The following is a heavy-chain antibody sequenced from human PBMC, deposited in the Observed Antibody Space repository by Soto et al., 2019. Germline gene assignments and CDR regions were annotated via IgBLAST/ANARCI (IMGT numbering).Heavy chain of an antibody. V-gene: IGHV4-59*08. Sequence: SETLSLTCTVSGGSLSPNYWSWIRQPPGKGLEWIGYIYYGGTTTNNPSLNSRVAISIDTSKNQFSLTLSSVTAADTAVYYCARLSGYYQSLDPWGQGILV. CDR1: GGSLSPNY. D-gene: IGHD3-22*01. CDR2: IYYGGTT. CDR3: ARLSGYYQSLDP. J-gene: IGHJ5*02.